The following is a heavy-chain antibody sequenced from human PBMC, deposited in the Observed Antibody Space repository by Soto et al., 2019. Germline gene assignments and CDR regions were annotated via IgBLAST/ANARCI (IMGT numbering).Heavy chain of an antibody. V-gene: IGHV6-1*01. J-gene: IGHJ6*02. Sequence: SPTLSLPCSLSGDSVSNNSAAWNWIRQSPSRGLEWLGRTYYRSKWFNDYAVSVKSRITINPDTSKNQFSLQLNSVTPEDTAVYYCSRDRAVAGTYYYGMDVWGQGTTVTVSS. CDR2: TYYRSKWFN. CDR1: GDSVSNNSAA. CDR3: SRDRAVAGTYYYGMDV. D-gene: IGHD6-19*01.